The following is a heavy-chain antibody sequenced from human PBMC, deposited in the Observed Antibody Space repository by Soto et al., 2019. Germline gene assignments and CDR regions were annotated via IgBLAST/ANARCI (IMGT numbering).Heavy chain of an antibody. V-gene: IGHV1-58*01. J-gene: IGHJ6*02. D-gene: IGHD6-13*01. CDR1: GLALTRTA. CDR3: AADRSEQQLVSYYYGMDV. Sequence: SVEVSFKACGLALTRTAVQWVRQARGQRLEWIGWIVVGSGNTNYAQKFQERVTITRDMSTGTAYMELSSLRSEDTAVYYCAADRSEQQLVSYYYGMDVWGQGTKVTVFS. CDR2: IVVGSGNT.